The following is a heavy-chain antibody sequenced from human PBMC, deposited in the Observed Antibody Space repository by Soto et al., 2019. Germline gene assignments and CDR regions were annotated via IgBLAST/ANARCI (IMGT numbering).Heavy chain of an antibody. CDR3: AKDRVTYGSGSYPDY. Sequence: GGSLRLSCAASGFTLSDPFMDWVRQAPGKGLEWVGRTRNKANSYTTEYAASVKGRFTISRDDSKNSLFLQMNSLKSEDTAVYYCAKDRVTYGSGSYPDYWGQGT. V-gene: IGHV3-72*01. CDR2: TRNKANSYTT. J-gene: IGHJ4*02. D-gene: IGHD3-10*01. CDR1: GFTLSDPF.